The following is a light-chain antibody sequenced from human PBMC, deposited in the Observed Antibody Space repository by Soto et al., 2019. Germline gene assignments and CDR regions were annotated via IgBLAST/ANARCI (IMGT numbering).Light chain of an antibody. CDR2: AAS. Sequence: DIQMTKSPATLSATVGDRVTITCRASQGISNYLAWYQQKPGELPKLVIYAASILQTGVPSRFSGSGSGTDFSLTISSLQPEDVATYFCQKYNSPPRTFGQGTKVDI. CDR3: QKYNSPPRT. V-gene: IGKV1-27*01. J-gene: IGKJ1*01. CDR1: QGISNY.